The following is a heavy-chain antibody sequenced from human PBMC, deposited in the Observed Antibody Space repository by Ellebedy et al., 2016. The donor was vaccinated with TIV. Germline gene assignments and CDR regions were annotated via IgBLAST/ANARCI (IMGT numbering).Heavy chain of an antibody. CDR1: GESFSGYY. J-gene: IGHJ6*02. V-gene: IGHV4-34*10. CDR2: INHSGST. Sequence: SETLSLXXAVYGESFSGYYWTWIRQPPGKGLEWIGEINHSGSTNYSPSLKSRVTMSVDTSKNQFSLKLSSVTAADTAVYYCARDPSYSYGMDVWGQGTTVTVSS. CDR3: ARDPSYSYGMDV.